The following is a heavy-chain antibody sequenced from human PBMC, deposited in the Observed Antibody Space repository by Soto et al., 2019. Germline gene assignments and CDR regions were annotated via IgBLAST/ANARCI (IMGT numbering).Heavy chain of an antibody. J-gene: IGHJ4*01. Sequence: GGSLRLSCAVSGFNFSKFGMYWVRQAPGKGLEWVAVIWYDGSQKYYTDSVQGRFTISRDNSNNTLYLQMNSLRAEDTAVYYCAKEVWGLYTFGRPLDNWGHGPLVTVYS. CDR2: IWYDGSQK. CDR1: GFNFSKFG. D-gene: IGHD2-2*02. CDR3: AKEVWGLYTFGRPLDN. V-gene: IGHV3-33*06.